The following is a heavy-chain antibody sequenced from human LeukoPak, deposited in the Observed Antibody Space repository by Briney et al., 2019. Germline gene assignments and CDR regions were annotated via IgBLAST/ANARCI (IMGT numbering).Heavy chain of an antibody. Sequence: SLMLSCADSGVSCNNACISWGRITQRKGLELVGRIKSKSDGGTTDYAAPVKGRFTISRDDSKNTLYLQMNSLKTEDTAVYYCITFSMIVVVITDWGQGTLVTVSS. CDR2: IKSKSDGGTT. CDR3: ITFSMIVVVITD. V-gene: IGHV3-15*01. J-gene: IGHJ4*02. D-gene: IGHD3-22*01. CDR1: GVSCNNAC.